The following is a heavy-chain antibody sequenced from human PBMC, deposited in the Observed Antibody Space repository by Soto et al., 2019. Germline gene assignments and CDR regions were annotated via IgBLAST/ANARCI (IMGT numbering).Heavy chain of an antibody. V-gene: IGHV3-23*01. J-gene: IGHJ4*02. CDR1: GFSVTSYA. D-gene: IGHD2-2*01. CDR3: EKDRYCSATSFQDFGS. Sequence: QLGGSLRLSCAASGFSVTSYAMSWLRQAPGKGLEWVSVLSGSGIGKEYADSVKGRFTISRDNSRNTLYLQMTGLRVEDTAVYYCEKDRYCSATSFQDFGSWGQGTLVTVSS. CDR2: LSGSGIGK.